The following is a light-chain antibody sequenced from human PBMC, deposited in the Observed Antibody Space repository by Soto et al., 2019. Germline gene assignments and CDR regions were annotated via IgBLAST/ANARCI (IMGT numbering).Light chain of an antibody. Sequence: EIVMTQSPPTLSVSPGERATLSCRASQSVGSKLAWYQQRPGQAPRLLIYDASNRATGIPARFSDSGSGTEFSLTISSLQSEDFAVYSCQQYGDWPGAFGGGTKVEIK. CDR2: DAS. V-gene: IGKV3D-15*01. CDR1: QSVGSK. J-gene: IGKJ4*01. CDR3: QQYGDWPGA.